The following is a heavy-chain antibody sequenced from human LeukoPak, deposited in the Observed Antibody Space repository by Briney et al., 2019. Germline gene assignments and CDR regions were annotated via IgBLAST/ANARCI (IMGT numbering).Heavy chain of an antibody. Sequence: GGSLRLSCTVSGFTVSSNSMSWVRQAPGKGLVWVSRINSDGSSTSYADSVKGRFTISRDNAKNTLYLQMNSLRAEDTAVYYCARDGGWTWDPFDYWGQGTLVTVSS. CDR2: INSDGSST. CDR3: ARDGGWTWDPFDY. D-gene: IGHD6-19*01. J-gene: IGHJ4*02. V-gene: IGHV3-74*01. CDR1: GFTVSSNS.